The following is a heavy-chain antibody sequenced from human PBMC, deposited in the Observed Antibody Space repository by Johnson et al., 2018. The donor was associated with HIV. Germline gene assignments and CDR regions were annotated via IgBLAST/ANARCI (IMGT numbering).Heavy chain of an antibody. J-gene: IGHJ3*02. V-gene: IGHV3-30*04. CDR3: AKAEIYEGRFGDFAFDI. CDR2: ISYDGSNK. Sequence: QVQLVESGGGVVQPGRSLRLSCAASGFTFSSYALHWVRQAPGKGLEWVTVISYDGSNKYYADSVKGRFTISRDNNRDSLYLQMKSLRAEDTALYYCAKAEIYEGRFGDFAFDIWGRGTMVTVSS. CDR1: GFTFSSYA. D-gene: IGHD3-10*01.